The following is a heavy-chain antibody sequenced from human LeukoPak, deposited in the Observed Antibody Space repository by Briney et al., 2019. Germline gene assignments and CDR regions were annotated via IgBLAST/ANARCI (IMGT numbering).Heavy chain of an antibody. J-gene: IGHJ6*03. V-gene: IGHV5-51*01. Sequence: GESLKSSCKGSGYTFSSYWIGWVRQMPGKGLEWMGIIYPDDSDTRYSPSFQGQVTISADSSISTAYLQWSSLKASDTAMYYCAKLAYCSNDVCYSNYYYSMDVWGKGTTVTVSS. CDR3: AKLAYCSNDVCYSNYYYSMDV. D-gene: IGHD2-8*01. CDR1: GYTFSSYW. CDR2: IYPDDSDT.